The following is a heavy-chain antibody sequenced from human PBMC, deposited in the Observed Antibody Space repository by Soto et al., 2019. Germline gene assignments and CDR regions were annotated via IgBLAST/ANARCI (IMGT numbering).Heavy chain of an antibody. V-gene: IGHV2-5*02. D-gene: IGHD3-10*01. CDR1: GFSLTTDGVG. Sequence: QITLKESGPTLVKPTQTLTLTCNFSGFSLTTDGVGVGWVGQPPGGALEGLSLIYWDDDEGYSPSLKTRLTITKDPSKNQVDLIMTNMDPVDTATYYCAHSRNLITEDAQVGDFDYWGQGILVTVSS. CDR3: AHSRNLITEDAQVGDFDY. J-gene: IGHJ4*02. CDR2: IYWDDDE.